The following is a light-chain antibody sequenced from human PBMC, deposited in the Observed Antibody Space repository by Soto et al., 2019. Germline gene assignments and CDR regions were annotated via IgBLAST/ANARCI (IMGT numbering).Light chain of an antibody. CDR1: SSDVGRYDY. V-gene: IGLV2-14*01. J-gene: IGLJ1*01. Sequence: QSALTQPASVSGSPGQSITISCTGTSSDVGRYDYVSWYQQHPGKAPRLMIYEVSNRPSGVSYRFSGSKSGNTASLTISGLQPEDEADYFCNSFTSSPTPWYVFGTGTKVTVL. CDR3: NSFTSSPTPWYV. CDR2: EVS.